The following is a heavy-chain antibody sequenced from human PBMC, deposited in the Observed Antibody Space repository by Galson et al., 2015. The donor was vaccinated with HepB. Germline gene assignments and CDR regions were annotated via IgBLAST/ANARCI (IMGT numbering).Heavy chain of an antibody. CDR1: GGIFSTSA. J-gene: IGHJ3*02. V-gene: IGHV1-69*10. D-gene: IGHD3-10*02. Sequence: SVKVSCKASGGIFSTSAISWVRQAPGQGLEWMGRIIPILGTTDYAQKFQGRVSITADKSTSTAYLDLRNLRSEDTAVFYSAKGRWITFTTMFRGIVPDAFDSWGQGTMVTGSS. CDR2: IIPILGTT. CDR3: AKGRWITFTTMFRGIVPDAFDS.